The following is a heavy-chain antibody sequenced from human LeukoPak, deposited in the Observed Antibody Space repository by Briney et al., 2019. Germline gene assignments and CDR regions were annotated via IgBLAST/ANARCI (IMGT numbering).Heavy chain of an antibody. Sequence: ASVKVSCKTSGYTFTDYYIHWIRQAPGQGLEWMGWISPDTGVTTSAQNFEGRVTLTWDTSITSTFMELTNLRPDDTAVYYCGRGAKQYWGQGTLVTVSS. CDR3: GRGAKQY. J-gene: IGHJ4*02. CDR1: GYTFTDYY. V-gene: IGHV1-2*02. D-gene: IGHD4/OR15-4a*01. CDR2: ISPDTGVT.